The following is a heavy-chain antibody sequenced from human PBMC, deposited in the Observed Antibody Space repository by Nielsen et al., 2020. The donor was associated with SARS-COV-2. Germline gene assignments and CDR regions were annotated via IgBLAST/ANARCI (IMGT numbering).Heavy chain of an antibody. J-gene: IGHJ6*02. CDR2: IYPGDSDT. V-gene: IGHV5-51*01. CDR3: ASGYYDILTGLDYYYGMDV. CDR1: GSSFTSYW. D-gene: IGHD3-9*01. Sequence: GGSLRLSCKGSGSSFTSYWIGWVRQMPGKGLEWMGIIYPGDSDTRYSPSFQGQVTISADKSISTAYLQWSSLKASDTAMYYCASGYYDILTGLDYYYGMDVWGQGTTVTVSS.